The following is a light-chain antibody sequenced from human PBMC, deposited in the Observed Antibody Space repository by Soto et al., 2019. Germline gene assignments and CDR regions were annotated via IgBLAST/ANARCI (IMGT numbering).Light chain of an antibody. V-gene: IGKV1-5*01. CDR1: QSISSW. CDR2: DAS. J-gene: IGKJ1*01. Sequence: QVSKAPATLSASLGDRVTITCRASQSISSWLAWYQQKPGKAPKLLIYDASSLESGVPSRFSGSGSGTEFTLTISSLQPDDFATYYCQQYNSYRPFGQGAKADI. CDR3: QQYNSYRP.